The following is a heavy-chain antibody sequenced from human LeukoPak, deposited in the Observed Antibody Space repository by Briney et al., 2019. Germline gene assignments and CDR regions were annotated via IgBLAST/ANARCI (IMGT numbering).Heavy chain of an antibody. CDR2: IYPGDSDT. V-gene: IGHV5-51*01. J-gene: IGHJ4*02. CDR3: ARAPTSIAAPRGYFDY. CDR1: GSDFTNYC. D-gene: IGHD6-6*01. Sequence: GESLKISCQASGSDFTNYCIGWVRQMPGKGLEWMGIIYPGDSDTRHSPSFQGQVTISADKSISTAYLQWSSLKASDTAMYYCARAPTSIAAPRGYFDYWGQGTLVTVSS.